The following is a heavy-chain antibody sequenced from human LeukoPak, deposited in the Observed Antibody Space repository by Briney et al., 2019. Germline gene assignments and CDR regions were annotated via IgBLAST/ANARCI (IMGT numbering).Heavy chain of an antibody. D-gene: IGHD3-3*01. V-gene: IGHV3-64*02. CDR2: IISHGGST. Sequence: GSLRLSCAASGFTFSGYTLHWLRQAPGKGLEYVSAIISHGGSTHYADSVKGRFTVSRDNSKNTLYLQMDSLRAEVMAVYYCARITMGATSANFYYYFLDAWGKGTTVTVSS. CDR3: ARITMGATSANFYYYFLDA. J-gene: IGHJ6*03. CDR1: GFTFSGYT.